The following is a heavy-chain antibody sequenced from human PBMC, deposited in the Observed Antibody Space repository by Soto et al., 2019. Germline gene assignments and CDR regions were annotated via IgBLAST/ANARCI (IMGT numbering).Heavy chain of an antibody. CDR2: ISGSGGST. D-gene: IGHD4-17*01. J-gene: IGHJ4*02. CDR1: GFTFSNYA. CDR3: AKEAAVHDYGDYEVGFDFDY. V-gene: IGHV3-23*01. Sequence: GGSLRLSCAASGFTFSNYAMSWVRQAPGKGLEWVSTISGSGGSTYYADSVKGRFTISRDNSKNTLYLQMNSLRAEDTAVYYCAKEAAVHDYGDYEVGFDFDYWGQGTLVTVSS.